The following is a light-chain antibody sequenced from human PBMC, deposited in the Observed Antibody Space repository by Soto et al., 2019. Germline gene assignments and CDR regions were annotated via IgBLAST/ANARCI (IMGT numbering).Light chain of an antibody. Sequence: QSVLTQPASVSGSPGQSITISCTGTSGDIGSYNRVSWYQQHPGKAPKLIIYEVTDRPSGVSNRFSGCKSGNTASLTISRLQAEDEAEYYCSSYTNINTRACVFGTGSKVTGL. J-gene: IGLJ1*01. CDR2: EVT. CDR1: SGDIGSYNR. CDR3: SSYTNINTRACV. V-gene: IGLV2-14*01.